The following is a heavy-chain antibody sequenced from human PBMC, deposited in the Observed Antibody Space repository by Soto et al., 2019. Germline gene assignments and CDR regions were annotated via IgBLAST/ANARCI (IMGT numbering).Heavy chain of an antibody. D-gene: IGHD6-19*01. V-gene: IGHV3-30*04. J-gene: IGHJ4*02. Sequence: QVQLVESGGGVVQPGRSLRLSCAASGFTFDIFAMHWVRQAPGKGLEWVALISYDGSNKYYADSVKGRFTISRDNSKNTLYLQMNSLRAEDTALYYCARDRRIAVAGTWTYYFDYWGQGTLVIVSS. CDR3: ARDRRIAVAGTWTYYFDY. CDR2: ISYDGSNK. CDR1: GFTFDIFA.